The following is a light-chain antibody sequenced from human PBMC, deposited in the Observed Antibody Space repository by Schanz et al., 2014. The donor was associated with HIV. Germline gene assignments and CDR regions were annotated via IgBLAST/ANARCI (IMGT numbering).Light chain of an antibody. CDR1: RSNIGAGNG. CDR2: SNS. CDR3: AAWDDSLNGVV. Sequence: QSVLTQPPSVSGAPGQRVTISCTGSRSNIGAGNGVNWYQQVPGTAPKLLIYSNSRRPSGVPDRFSGSKSGTSASLAISGLQSEDEADYYCAAWDDSLNGVVFGRGTKLTV. V-gene: IGLV1-44*01. J-gene: IGLJ2*01.